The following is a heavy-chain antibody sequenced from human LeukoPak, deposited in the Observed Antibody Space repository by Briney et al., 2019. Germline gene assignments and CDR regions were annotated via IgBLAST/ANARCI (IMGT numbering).Heavy chain of an antibody. CDR3: AREGSHYYGSGITNYYFDY. CDR2: INHSGTT. CDR1: SDSINSGAFH. Sequence: PSETLSLTCSVSSDSINSGAFHWTWIRQHPGKGLEWIGNINHSGTTYYNPSLKSRVTLSVDTSKKQFSLKLTSVTAADTAVYYCAREGSHYYGSGITNYYFDYWGQGTLVTVSS. J-gene: IGHJ4*02. V-gene: IGHV4-31*03. D-gene: IGHD3-10*01.